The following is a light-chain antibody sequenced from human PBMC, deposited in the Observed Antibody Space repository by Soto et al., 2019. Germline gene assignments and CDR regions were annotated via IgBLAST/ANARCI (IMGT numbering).Light chain of an antibody. CDR1: SSDVGSYNL. CDR3: CSYAGNSAV. Sequence: QSALTQPASVSGSPGQSITISCTGTSSDVGSYNLVSWYQQHPGKAPKLMIYEGSKRPSGVSSRFSGSKSGNTASLTISGLQAEDEADYYCCSYAGNSAVFGTGTKVTVL. CDR2: EGS. J-gene: IGLJ1*01. V-gene: IGLV2-23*03.